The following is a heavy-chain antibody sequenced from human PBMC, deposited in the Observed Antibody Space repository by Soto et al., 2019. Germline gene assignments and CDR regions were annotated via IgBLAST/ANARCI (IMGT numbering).Heavy chain of an antibody. CDR1: GFSLRNARMG. D-gene: IGHD3-10*01. CDR2: ILSSDEK. CDR3: ARMLAVNYDYYYVDV. Sequence: QVTLKESGPVLVKPTETLTLTCTVSGFSLRNARMGVSWIRQPPGKALEWLAHILSSDEKSYNTSLKGRVTLSKDTSKSQVVLTMTYVDPVDTATYFCARMLAVNYDYYYVDVWGEGTTVTVSS. V-gene: IGHV2-26*01. J-gene: IGHJ6*03.